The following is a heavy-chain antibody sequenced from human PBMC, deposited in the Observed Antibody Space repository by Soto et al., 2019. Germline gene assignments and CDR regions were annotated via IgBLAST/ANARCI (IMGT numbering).Heavy chain of an antibody. J-gene: IGHJ3*01. CDR1: GFTFSDHY. Sequence: GVSLRLSCAASGFTFSDHYMAWIRQAPGKGLGIVAHMSGSRKYYADSVKGLFTISGDNSKNTLYLQVNSLRAEDTAVYYCAKAYSGPFDVWGQGTMVTVSS. V-gene: IGHV3-11*04. D-gene: IGHD1-26*01. CDR2: MSGSRK. CDR3: AKAYSGPFDV.